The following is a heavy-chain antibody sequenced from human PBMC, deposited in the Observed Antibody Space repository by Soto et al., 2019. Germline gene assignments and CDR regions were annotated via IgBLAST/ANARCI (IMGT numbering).Heavy chain of an antibody. CDR3: AKGQPGITFFD. Sequence: QVPLVESGGGVVQPGRSLRLSCAASGFTFSSYAMHWVRQAPGKGLEWVAVISYDGNEDHYADFVKGRFTISRDNFKDTLYLQMNSLRVEDTAVYYCAKGQPGITFFDWGQGTLVTVSS. CDR2: ISYDGNED. CDR1: GFTFSSYA. V-gene: IGHV3-30-3*01. D-gene: IGHD3-3*01. J-gene: IGHJ4*02.